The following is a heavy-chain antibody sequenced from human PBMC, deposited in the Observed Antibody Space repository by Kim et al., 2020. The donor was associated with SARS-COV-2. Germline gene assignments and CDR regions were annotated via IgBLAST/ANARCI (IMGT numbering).Heavy chain of an antibody. CDR1: GFTFSSYA. V-gene: IGHV3-30*04. J-gene: IGHJ6*02. D-gene: IGHD3-9*01. CDR2: ISYDGSNK. Sequence: GGSLRLSCAASGFTFSSYAMHWVRQAPGKGLEWVAVISYDGSNKYYADSVKGRFTISRDNSKNTLYLQMNSLRAEDTAVYYCARDLEYYDILTGYINGGYYSYYGMDVWGQGTTVTVSS. CDR3: ARDLEYYDILTGYINGGYYSYYGMDV.